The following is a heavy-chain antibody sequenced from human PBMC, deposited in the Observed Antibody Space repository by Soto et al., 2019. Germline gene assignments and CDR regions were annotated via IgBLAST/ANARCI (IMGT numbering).Heavy chain of an antibody. CDR1: VYSFTCYW. V-gene: IGHV5-10-1*01. D-gene: IGHD6-25*01. Sequence: PGESLKISFKGSVYSFTCYWISWLRQMHGKGLEWMGRIDPSDSYTNYSPSFQGHVTISADKSISTAYLQWSSLKASDTAMYYCARVISLEPEATSQQGSNWFDPWGQGTLVTVSS. J-gene: IGHJ5*02. CDR3: ARVISLEPEATSQQGSNWFDP. CDR2: IDPSDSYT.